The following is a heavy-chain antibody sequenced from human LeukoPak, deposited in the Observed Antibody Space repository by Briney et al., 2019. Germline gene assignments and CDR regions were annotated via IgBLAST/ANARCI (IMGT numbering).Heavy chain of an antibody. CDR3: ARGWWKQQLAIDY. D-gene: IGHD6-13*01. CDR2: ISSSSSYI. J-gene: IGHJ4*02. CDR1: GFTVSTNY. Sequence: GGSLRLSCAASGFTVSTNYMNWVRQAPGKGLEWVSSISSSSSYIYYADSVKGRFTISRDNAKNSLYLQMNSLRAEDTAVYYCARGWWKQQLAIDYWGQGTLVTVSS. V-gene: IGHV3-21*01.